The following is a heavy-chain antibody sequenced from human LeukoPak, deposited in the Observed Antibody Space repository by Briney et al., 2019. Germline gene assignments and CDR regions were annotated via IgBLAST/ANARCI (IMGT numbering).Heavy chain of an antibody. Sequence: ASVKVSCKGSGYTFTGYYIHWGRQAPGQRLEWVGWINPNSGNTGYAQKFQGRVTMTRNTSISTAYMELSSLRSEDTAVYYCAVAAAAGREYFQHWGQGTLVTVSS. CDR1: GYTFTGYY. CDR2: INPNSGNT. V-gene: IGHV1-8*02. D-gene: IGHD6-13*01. J-gene: IGHJ1*01. CDR3: AVAAAAGREYFQH.